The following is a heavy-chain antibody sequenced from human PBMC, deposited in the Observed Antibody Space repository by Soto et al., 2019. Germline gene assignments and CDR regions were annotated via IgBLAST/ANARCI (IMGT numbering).Heavy chain of an antibody. CDR1: GGSISSYY. D-gene: IGHD3-10*01. V-gene: IGHV4-59*08. J-gene: IGHJ4*02. Sequence: PSETLSLTCTVSGGSISSYYWSWIRQPPGKGLEWIGYIYYSGSINYNPSLKSRVTISVDTSKNQFSLKLSSVTAADTAVYYCARHGGMVRGVIFDYWGQGTLVTVSS. CDR3: ARHGGMVRGVIFDY. CDR2: IYYSGSI.